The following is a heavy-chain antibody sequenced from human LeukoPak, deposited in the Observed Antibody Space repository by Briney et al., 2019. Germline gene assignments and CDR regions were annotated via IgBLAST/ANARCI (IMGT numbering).Heavy chain of an antibody. Sequence: GGSLRLSCAASGFSFSGYSMNWVRQAPGRGLEWISYISSGSRTIFYADSVKGRFTISRDNAKNSLYLLMNSLRADDTAVYYCARESITVDRDFDYWGQGTLITVSS. CDR3: ARESITVDRDFDY. CDR1: GFSFSGYS. J-gene: IGHJ4*02. V-gene: IGHV3-48*01. D-gene: IGHD7-27*01. CDR2: ISSGSRTI.